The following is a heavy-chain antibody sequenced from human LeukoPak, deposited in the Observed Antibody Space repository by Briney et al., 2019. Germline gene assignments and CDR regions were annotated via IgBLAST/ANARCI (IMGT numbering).Heavy chain of an antibody. Sequence: SETLSLTCAVSGYSISSSNWWGWIRQPPGKGLEWIGYIYYSGSTYYNPPLKSRVTMSVDTSKNQFSLKLSSVTAVDTAVYYCARTNSSWYFDLWGRGTLVTVSS. V-gene: IGHV4-28*01. CDR2: IYYSGST. CDR3: ARTNSSWYFDL. J-gene: IGHJ2*01. CDR1: GYSISSSNW. D-gene: IGHD6-13*01.